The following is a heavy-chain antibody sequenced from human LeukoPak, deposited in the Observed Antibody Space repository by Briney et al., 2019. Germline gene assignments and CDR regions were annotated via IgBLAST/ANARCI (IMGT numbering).Heavy chain of an antibody. Sequence: GASVKVSCKASGGTFSSYAISWVRQAPRQGLEWMGGIIPIFGTANYAQKFQGRVTITADKSTSTAYMELSSLRSEDTAVYYCARDVDGSQYFDYWGQGTLVTVSS. D-gene: IGHD5-24*01. CDR1: GGTFSSYA. CDR2: IIPIFGTA. J-gene: IGHJ4*02. CDR3: ARDVDGSQYFDY. V-gene: IGHV1-69*06.